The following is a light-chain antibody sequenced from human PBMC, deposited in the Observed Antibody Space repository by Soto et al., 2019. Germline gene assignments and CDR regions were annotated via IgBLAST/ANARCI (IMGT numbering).Light chain of an antibody. V-gene: IGKV1-5*03. Sequence: DIQMTQSPSTLSASVGDRVTITCRASQNIRSWLAWYQQKPGQAPELLIYSASGLESGVPSRFSGSGSGTEFTLTISSLQPDDFATYYCQEYNGNSGLTFGGGTKVEIK. CDR3: QEYNGNSGLT. CDR1: QNIRSW. CDR2: SAS. J-gene: IGKJ4*01.